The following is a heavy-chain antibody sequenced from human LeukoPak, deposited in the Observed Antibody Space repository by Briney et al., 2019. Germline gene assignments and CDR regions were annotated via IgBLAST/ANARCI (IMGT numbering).Heavy chain of an antibody. D-gene: IGHD6-6*01. V-gene: IGHV1-18*01. CDR1: GYTFTSHG. CDR3: ARDIRYSSSPGVYYYYYYGMDV. Sequence: ASVKVSCEASGYTFTSHGISWVRQAPGQGLEWMGWISSNNGNTKYAQKFQGRVTMTTETSTSTAYMELRSLRSDDTAVYYCARDIRYSSSPGVYYYYYYGMDVWGQGTTVTVSS. J-gene: IGHJ6*02. CDR2: ISSNNGNT.